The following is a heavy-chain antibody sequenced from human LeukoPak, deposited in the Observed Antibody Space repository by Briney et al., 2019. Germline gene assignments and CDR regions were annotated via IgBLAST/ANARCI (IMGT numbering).Heavy chain of an antibody. V-gene: IGHV4-59*01. CDR1: GGSISSYY. D-gene: IGHD6-19*01. Sequence: SETLSLTCTVSGGSISSYYWSWIRQPPAKGLEWIGYIYYSGSTNYNPSLKSRVTISVDTSKNQFSLKLSSVTAADTAVYYCARVGSWSVADYYFDYWGQGTLVTVSS. J-gene: IGHJ4*02. CDR2: IYYSGST. CDR3: ARVGSWSVADYYFDY.